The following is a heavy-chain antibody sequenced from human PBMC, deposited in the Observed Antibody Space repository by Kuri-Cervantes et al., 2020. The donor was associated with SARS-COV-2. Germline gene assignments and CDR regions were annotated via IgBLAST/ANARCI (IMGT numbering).Heavy chain of an antibody. CDR2: MNPNSGNT. D-gene: IGHD3-9*01. CDR1: GYTFTSYD. CDR3: AREKLRYFDWSKPPTPEYYFDY. J-gene: IGHJ4*02. V-gene: IGHV1-8*01. Sequence: ASVKVSCKASGYTFTSYDINWVRQATGQGLEWMGWMNPNSGNTGYAQKFQGRVTMTRNTSISTAYMELSSLRSEDTAVYYCAREKLRYFDWSKPPTPEYYFDYWGQGTLVTVSS.